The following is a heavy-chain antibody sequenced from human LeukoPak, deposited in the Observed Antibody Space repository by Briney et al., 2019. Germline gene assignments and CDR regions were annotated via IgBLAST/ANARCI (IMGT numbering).Heavy chain of an antibody. V-gene: IGHV3-7*01. CDR1: GFTFSRYW. D-gene: IGHD3-16*01. Sequence: GGSPRLSCAASGFTFSRYWMSWVRQAPGKGLEWMTNIKEDGSEKYYVDSVKGRFTISRDNAKNSLYLQMSSLRAEDTAVYYCARDSFSGGFDYWGQGTLVTVSS. J-gene: IGHJ4*02. CDR2: IKEDGSEK. CDR3: ARDSFSGGFDY.